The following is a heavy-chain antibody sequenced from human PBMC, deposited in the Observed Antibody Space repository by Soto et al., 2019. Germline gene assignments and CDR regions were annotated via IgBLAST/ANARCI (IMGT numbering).Heavy chain of an antibody. V-gene: IGHV4-61*01. CDR2: IYYSGST. CDR1: GGSVSSGSYY. D-gene: IGHD2-15*01. J-gene: IGHJ5*02. CDR3: ARAGYCSGGSCYPPIWFDP. Sequence: PSETLSLTCTVSGGSVSSGSYYWSWIRQPPGKGLEWIGYIYYSGSTNYNPSLKSRVTISVDTSKNQFSLKLSSVTAADTAVYYCARAGYCSGGSCYPPIWFDPWGQGTLVTVSS.